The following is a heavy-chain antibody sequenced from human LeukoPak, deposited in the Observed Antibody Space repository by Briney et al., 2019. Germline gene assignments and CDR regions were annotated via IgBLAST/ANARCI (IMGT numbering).Heavy chain of an antibody. D-gene: IGHD6-13*01. CDR3: ARGQSSSWPYSFDY. CDR1: GGSISGSSYY. J-gene: IGHJ4*02. CDR2: IKQDGSEI. V-gene: IGHV3-7*03. Sequence: ETLSLTCTVSGGSISGSSYYWGWIRQPPGKGLEWVANIKQDGSEIHYVGSVKGRFTISRDNAKNSVYLQMNSLRAEDTALYYCARGQSSSWPYSFDYWGQGTLVTVSS.